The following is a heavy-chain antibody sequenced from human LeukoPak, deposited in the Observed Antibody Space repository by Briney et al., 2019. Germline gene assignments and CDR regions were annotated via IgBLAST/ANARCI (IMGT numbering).Heavy chain of an antibody. Sequence: ASVKVSCKASGGTFSSYAISWVRQAPGHGLEWMGRIIPIFGTANYAQKFQGRVTITTDESTSTAYMELSSLRSEDSAVYYCARGSERFGELFAYWGQGTLVTVSS. V-gene: IGHV1-69*05. J-gene: IGHJ4*02. CDR3: ARGSERFGELFAY. D-gene: IGHD3-10*01. CDR2: IIPIFGTA. CDR1: GGTFSSYA.